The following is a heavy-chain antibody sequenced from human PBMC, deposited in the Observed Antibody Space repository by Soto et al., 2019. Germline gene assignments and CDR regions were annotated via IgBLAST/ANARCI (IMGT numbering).Heavy chain of an antibody. CDR2: MRTDNGNT. CDR3: ARGGNHGWRSSEF. CDR1: GYTFTTYF. J-gene: IGHJ4*02. V-gene: IGHV1-18*01. D-gene: IGHD3-16*01. Sequence: GASVKVSCKPSGYTFTTYFIHWVRQAPGQGLEWMGWMRTDNGNTNYAQKFKGRVTMTTDTSTSTAYLELSSLKSDDTAIYYCARGGNHGWRSSEFWGQGTLVTVSS.